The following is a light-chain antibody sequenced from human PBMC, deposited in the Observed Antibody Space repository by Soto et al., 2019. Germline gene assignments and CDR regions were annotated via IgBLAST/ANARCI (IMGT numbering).Light chain of an antibody. CDR3: QQYSNSPQT. CDR1: QSVSSGY. V-gene: IGKV3-20*01. Sequence: EIVLTQSPGTLSLSPGERATLSCRASQSVSSGYLAWYQQKPGQAPSLLIYGASSRATGIPDRFSGSGSGTDFTLTISRLEPEDFAVYFCQQYSNSPQTFDQGTKVEIK. J-gene: IGKJ1*01. CDR2: GAS.